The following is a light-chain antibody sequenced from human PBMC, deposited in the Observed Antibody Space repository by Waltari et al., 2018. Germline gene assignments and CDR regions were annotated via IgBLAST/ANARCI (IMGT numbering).Light chain of an antibody. CDR2: YAS. J-gene: IGKJ5*01. CDR1: HSIGSN. Sequence: EIALTQSPDFQSVTPKQKVTITCRASHSIGSNLHWYQQKPDPSPKLLIKYASQSISGVPSRFSGSGSGTDFTLTIDSLETEDAAAYYCHQTSSFTRTFGQGTRLEIK. V-gene: IGKV6D-21*02. CDR3: HQTSSFTRT.